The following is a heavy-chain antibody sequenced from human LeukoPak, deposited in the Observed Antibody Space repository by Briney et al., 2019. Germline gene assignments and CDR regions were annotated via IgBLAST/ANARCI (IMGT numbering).Heavy chain of an antibody. CDR3: ARLSSHYGDYKVDP. Sequence: SETLSLTCTVSGYSISSGYYWGWIRQPPGKGLEWIGSIYHSGSTYYNPSLKSRVTISVDTSKNQFSLKLSSVTAADTAAYYCARLSSHYGDYKVDPWGQGTLVTVSS. CDR2: IYHSGST. D-gene: IGHD4-17*01. CDR1: GYSISSGYY. J-gene: IGHJ5*02. V-gene: IGHV4-38-2*02.